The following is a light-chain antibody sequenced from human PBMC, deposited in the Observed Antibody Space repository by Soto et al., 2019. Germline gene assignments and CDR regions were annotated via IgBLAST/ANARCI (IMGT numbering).Light chain of an antibody. CDR2: SAS. V-gene: IGKV3-20*01. CDR3: QQYESSRSIT. CDR1: QSVTSSY. J-gene: IGKJ5*01. Sequence: IVLTQSPGTLSLSPGERATLSCTASQSVTSSYLAWYQKKPGQAPRLLLSSASSRATGIPDRFNGSGSGTEFTLTISRLEPEDFAVYFCQQYESSRSITFGQGTRLEIK.